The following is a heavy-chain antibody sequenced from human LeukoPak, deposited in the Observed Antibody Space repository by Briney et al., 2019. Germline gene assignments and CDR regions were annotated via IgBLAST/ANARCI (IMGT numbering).Heavy chain of an antibody. CDR1: GFIFSISD. V-gene: IGHV3-30*02. Sequence: PWGSLRLSCAASGFIFSISDMHWVRQAPGKGLQWVAFISYDGSKKHCADSVQGRCTISRDNSKNTLSLQLNSLRPDDTAVFYCSQGLLSWGQGTLLTVAA. J-gene: IGHJ5*02. CDR2: ISYDGSKK. CDR3: SQGLLS.